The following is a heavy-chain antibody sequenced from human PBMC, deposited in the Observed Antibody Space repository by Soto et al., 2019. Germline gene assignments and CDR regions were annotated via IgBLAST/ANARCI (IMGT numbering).Heavy chain of an antibody. D-gene: IGHD3-3*01. J-gene: IGHJ6*02. V-gene: IGHV3-11*04. CDR3: ACVAPTIFGAQFHQNLVDV. CDR2: ISSSGSTI. CDR1: GFTFSDYY. Sequence: GSLRLSCAASGFTFSDYYMSWIRQAPGKGLEWVSYISSSGSTIYYADSVKGRFTVSRDNAKSSLYLQMNSLTGEDTAVYYCACVAPTIFGAQFHQNLVDVWGQGNTVTVSS.